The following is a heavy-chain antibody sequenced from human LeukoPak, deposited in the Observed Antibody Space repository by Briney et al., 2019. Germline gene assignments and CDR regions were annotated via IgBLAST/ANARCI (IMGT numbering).Heavy chain of an antibody. Sequence: GGSLRLSCAASGFTVSSNYMSWVRQAPGKGLEWVSVIYSGGSAYYADSVKGRFTISRDNSKNTLYLQMNSLRAEDTAVYYCARDRYSSSSWNGAFDIWGQGTMVTVSS. CDR1: GFTVSSNY. CDR2: IYSGGSA. J-gene: IGHJ3*02. V-gene: IGHV3-66*01. D-gene: IGHD6-13*01. CDR3: ARDRYSSSSWNGAFDI.